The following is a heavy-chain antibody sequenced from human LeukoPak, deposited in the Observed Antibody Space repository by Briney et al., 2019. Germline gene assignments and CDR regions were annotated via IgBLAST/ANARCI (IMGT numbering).Heavy chain of an antibody. V-gene: IGHV1-2*02. Sequence: AASVKVSCKASGYTFTGYYMHWVRQAPGQGLEWMGWINPNSGGTNYAQKFQGRVTMTRDTSISTAYMELSSLGSEDTAVYYCATDFLSRKRYYYYYMDVWGKGTTVTVSS. CDR1: GYTFTGYY. CDR3: ATDFLSRKRYYYYYMDV. D-gene: IGHD2/OR15-2a*01. CDR2: INPNSGGT. J-gene: IGHJ6*03.